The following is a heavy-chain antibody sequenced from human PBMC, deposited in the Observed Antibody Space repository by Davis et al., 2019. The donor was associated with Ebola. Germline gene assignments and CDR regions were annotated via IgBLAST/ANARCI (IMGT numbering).Heavy chain of an antibody. V-gene: IGHV3-7*01. CDR3: ARDKFWRDDLSVRGY. CDR1: GFTFSSYW. D-gene: IGHD3-3*01. CDR2: IKHDGSEN. J-gene: IGHJ4*02. Sequence: GGSLRLSCAASGFTFSSYWMSWVRQAPGKGLEWVASIKHDGSENYYVDSVRGRFTLSRDNVKKSLFLQMNSLRAEDTGVYYCARDKFWRDDLSVRGYWGQGTLVIVSS.